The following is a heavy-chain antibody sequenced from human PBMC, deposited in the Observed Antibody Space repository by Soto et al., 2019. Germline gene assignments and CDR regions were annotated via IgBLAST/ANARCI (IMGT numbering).Heavy chain of an antibody. D-gene: IGHD6-13*01. Sequence: ASVKVSCKASGYTFSSHAMHWVRQAPGQGLEWMGWVNAANGNTKYSQKFQGRVTITRDTSATTVYMDLSSLKSEDTAVYYCARDLPGAGFGYSYYYGMDVWGQGTTVTVSS. V-gene: IGHV1-3*01. CDR3: ARDLPGAGFGYSYYYGMDV. CDR2: VNAANGNT. CDR1: GYTFSSHA. J-gene: IGHJ6*01.